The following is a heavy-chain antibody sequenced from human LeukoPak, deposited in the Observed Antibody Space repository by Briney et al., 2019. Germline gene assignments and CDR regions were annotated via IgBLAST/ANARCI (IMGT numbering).Heavy chain of an antibody. J-gene: IGHJ4*02. D-gene: IGHD3-22*01. CDR2: FYHSRST. Sequence: PSETLSLTCTVSGGSISSGGYYWSWIRQPPGKGLEWIGYFYHSRSTYYNPSLKSRVTISVGRSKNQFSLKLSSVTAADTAVYYCARGGFNYDSSGYPSYYFDYWGQGTLVTVSS. V-gene: IGHV4-30-2*01. CDR1: GGSISSGGYY. CDR3: ARGGFNYDSSGYPSYYFDY.